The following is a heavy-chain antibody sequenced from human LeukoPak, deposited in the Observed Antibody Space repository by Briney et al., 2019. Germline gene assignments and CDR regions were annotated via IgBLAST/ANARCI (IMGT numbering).Heavy chain of an antibody. V-gene: IGHV4-59*08. J-gene: IGHJ2*01. Sequence: PSETLSLTCSVSGGSISSYYWSWIRQPPGKGLEWIGYLYYSGSTYYKPSLKSRVTISVDTSKSHFSLKLTSVTAADTAVYYCARRTYKILRGTEYGYWYFDLWGRGTLVTVSS. CDR2: LYYSGST. D-gene: IGHD3-9*01. CDR1: GGSISSYY. CDR3: ARRTYKILRGTEYGYWYFDL.